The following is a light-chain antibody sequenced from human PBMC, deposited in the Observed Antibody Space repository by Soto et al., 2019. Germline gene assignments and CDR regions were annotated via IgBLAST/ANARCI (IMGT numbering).Light chain of an antibody. J-gene: IGLJ1*01. Sequence: QSALTQPPSASGSLGQSVTISCTGTSSDIGGFNYVSWYQHHPGKAPKLMIYEVSNRPSGVSNRFSGSKSGNTASLTISGLQAEDEADYYCSSYTSSSTYVFGTGTKVTVL. CDR2: EVS. V-gene: IGLV2-14*01. CDR1: SSDIGGFNY. CDR3: SSYTSSSTYV.